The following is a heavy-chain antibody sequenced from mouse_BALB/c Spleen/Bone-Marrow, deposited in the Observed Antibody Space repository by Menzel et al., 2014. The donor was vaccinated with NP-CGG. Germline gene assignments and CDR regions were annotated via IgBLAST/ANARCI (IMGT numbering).Heavy chain of an antibody. CDR1: GYTFTSYV. D-gene: IGHD2-10*02. CDR2: INPYNDGT. J-gene: IGHJ4*01. Sequence: VQLKQSGPELVKPGASVKMSCKASGYTFTSYVMHWVKQKPGQGLEWIGYINPYNDGTKYNEKFKGKATLTSDKSSSTAYMELSSLTSEDSAVYYCARGGYGNVYYAMDYWGQGTSVTVPS. CDR3: ARGGYGNVYYAMDY. V-gene: IGHV1-14*01.